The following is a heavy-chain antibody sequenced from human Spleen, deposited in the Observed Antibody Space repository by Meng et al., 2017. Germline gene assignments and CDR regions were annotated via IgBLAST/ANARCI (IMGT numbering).Heavy chain of an antibody. CDR1: GLPFSSYA. V-gene: IGHV3-23*01. Sequence: GESLKISCEVSGLPFSSYAVTWVRQPPGKGLEWVSTISGSGNNIYYADSVKGRFSVSRDSSKRTVYLQMSSLSAGDTAAYFCAKDHNYYAMDVWGQGTTVTVSS. CDR2: ISGSGNNI. J-gene: IGHJ6*02. CDR3: AKDHNYYAMDV. D-gene: IGHD3-10*01.